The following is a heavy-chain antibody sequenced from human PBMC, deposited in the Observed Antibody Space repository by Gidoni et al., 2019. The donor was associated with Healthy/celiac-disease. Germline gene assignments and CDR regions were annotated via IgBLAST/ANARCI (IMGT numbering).Heavy chain of an antibody. CDR3: AREAAGVYFDY. V-gene: IGHV3-21*01. D-gene: IGHD6-13*01. J-gene: IGHJ4*02. CDR1: GFTFRSYS. CDR2: IRSSSSYI. Sequence: EVQLVESGGGLVKPGGSLRLSCAASGFTFRSYSMNWCRQAPGKGREWVSSIRSSSSYIYYADSVKGRFTISRDNAKNSLYLQMNSLRAEDTAVYYCAREAAGVYFDYWGQGTLVTVSS.